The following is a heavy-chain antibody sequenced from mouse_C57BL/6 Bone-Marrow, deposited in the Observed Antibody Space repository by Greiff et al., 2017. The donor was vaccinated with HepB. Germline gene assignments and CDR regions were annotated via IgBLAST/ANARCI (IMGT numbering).Heavy chain of an antibody. CDR1: GYTFTSYG. CDR3: ARDYGSSYEGY. CDR2: IYPRSGNT. Sequence: VQLQQSGAELARPGASVKLSCKASGYTFTSYGISWVKQRTGQGLEWIGEIYPRSGNTYYNEKFKGKATLTADKSSSTAYMELRSLTAEDSAVYFCARDYGSSYEGYWGQGTTLTVSS. J-gene: IGHJ2*01. D-gene: IGHD1-1*01. V-gene: IGHV1-81*01.